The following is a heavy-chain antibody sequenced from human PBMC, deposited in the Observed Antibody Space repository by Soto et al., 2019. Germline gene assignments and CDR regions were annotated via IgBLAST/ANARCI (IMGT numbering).Heavy chain of an antibody. CDR1: GGSISSYY. CDR2: VYNSGST. CDR3: ARRYGTAFDY. J-gene: IGHJ4*02. D-gene: IGHD1-7*01. V-gene: IGHV4-59*01. Sequence: SETLSLTCTVFGGSISSYYWRWVRRPPGKGLEWIGYVYNSGSTTYSPSFKSRVTISVDTSKNQFSLKLSSVTAADTAVHYCARRYGTAFDYWGEGTLVTVSS.